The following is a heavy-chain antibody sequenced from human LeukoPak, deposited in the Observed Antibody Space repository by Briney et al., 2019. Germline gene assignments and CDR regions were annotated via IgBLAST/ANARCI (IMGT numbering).Heavy chain of an antibody. D-gene: IGHD2-2*03. CDR2: ISYDGSNK. CDR1: GFTFNTYA. CDR3: ARLFGYCSGTSCPEGLDS. Sequence: PGGSLRLSCAASGFTFNTYAMHWVRQAPGKGLECVAVISYDGSNKYYADSVKGRFTISRDNSKNTLHLQMDSLRPEDTALFYCARLFGYCSGTSCPEGLDSWGQGTLVTVSS. J-gene: IGHJ4*02. V-gene: IGHV3-30*01.